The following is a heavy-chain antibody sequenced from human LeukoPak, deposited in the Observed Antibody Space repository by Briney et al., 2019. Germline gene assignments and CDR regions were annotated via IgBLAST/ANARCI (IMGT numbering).Heavy chain of an antibody. V-gene: IGHV3-66*02. CDR1: AFTVSSNY. J-gene: IGHJ4*02. CDR3: SGGIQLWLGSDY. Sequence: PGGSLRRSSAASAFTVSSNYMSRVRQGPGNGLEWVSDIYSGGSTYYADSVKGRFTISRDNSKNSLYLQMNSLRAEDTAVYYCSGGIQLWLGSDYWGQGTLVTVSS. D-gene: IGHD5-18*01. CDR2: IYSGGST.